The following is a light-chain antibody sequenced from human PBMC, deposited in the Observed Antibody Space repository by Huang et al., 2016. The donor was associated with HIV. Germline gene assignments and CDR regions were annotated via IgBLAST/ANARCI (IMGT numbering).Light chain of an antibody. CDR2: DAS. CDR1: QDISKD. Sequence: DIQMTQSPSSLSASVGDRVTITCQARQDISKDLNWYQQKPGKAPKLLIYDASNLETGVPSRFSGSGSGTDFTFTISSLQPEDIATYYCQQYDNLPYTFGQGTKLEIK. J-gene: IGKJ2*01. V-gene: IGKV1-33*01. CDR3: QQYDNLPYT.